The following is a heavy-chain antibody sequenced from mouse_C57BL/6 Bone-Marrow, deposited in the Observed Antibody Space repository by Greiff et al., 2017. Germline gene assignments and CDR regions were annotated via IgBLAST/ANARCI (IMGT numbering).Heavy chain of an antibody. D-gene: IGHD1-1*01. CDR3: ALYYYGSPWYFDV. CDR1: GYTFPGYW. CDR2: ILPGSGST. Sequence: QVQLQQSGAELMKPGASVKLSCKATGYTFPGYWIEWVKQRPGHGLELIGEILPGSGSTNYNETFKGKATFTADTSSNTAYMQLSSLTTEDSAIYYCALYYYGSPWYFDVWGTGTTVTVSS. V-gene: IGHV1-9*01. J-gene: IGHJ1*03.